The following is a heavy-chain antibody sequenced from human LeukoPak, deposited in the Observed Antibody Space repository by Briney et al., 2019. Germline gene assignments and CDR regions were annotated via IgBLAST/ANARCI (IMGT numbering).Heavy chain of an antibody. CDR3: ARDNSVGDSAWWFDP. V-gene: IGHV1-8*03. CDR1: GYTFTSYD. Sequence: ASVKVSCKASGYTFTSYDINWVRQATGQGLEGMGWMNPNSGNTGYAQKFQGRVTITRNTSISTAYMELSSLRSEDTAVYYCARDNSVGDSAWWFDPWGQGTLVTVSS. CDR2: MNPNSGNT. D-gene: IGHD5-12*01. J-gene: IGHJ5*02.